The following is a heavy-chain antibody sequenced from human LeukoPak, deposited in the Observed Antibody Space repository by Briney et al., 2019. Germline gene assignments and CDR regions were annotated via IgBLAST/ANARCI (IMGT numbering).Heavy chain of an antibody. D-gene: IGHD3-10*01. CDR3: ARGASGSYSTNDY. Sequence: PGGTLRLSCAASGFTFSSYGMSWVRQAPGKGLEWVSAISGSGGSTYYADSVKGRFTISRDNAKNSLYLQMNSLRAEDTAVYYCARGASGSYSTNDYWGQGTLVTVSS. V-gene: IGHV3-23*01. J-gene: IGHJ4*02. CDR2: ISGSGGST. CDR1: GFTFSSYG.